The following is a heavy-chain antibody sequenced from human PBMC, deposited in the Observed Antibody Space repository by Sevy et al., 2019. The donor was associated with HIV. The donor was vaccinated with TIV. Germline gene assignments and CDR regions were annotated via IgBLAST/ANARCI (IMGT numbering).Heavy chain of an antibody. CDR2: ISGSGGSST. CDR3: AKDRDFWRAACYFDY. CDR1: GFTFSTYA. D-gene: IGHD3-3*01. Sequence: GGSLRLSCAVSGFTFSTYAMSWVRQAPGKGLEWVSAISGSGGSSTYYADSVKGRFTISRDNSKNTLYLQMNSLRAEDTAVYYCAKDRDFWRAACYFDYWGRGTLVTVSS. J-gene: IGHJ4*02. V-gene: IGHV3-23*01.